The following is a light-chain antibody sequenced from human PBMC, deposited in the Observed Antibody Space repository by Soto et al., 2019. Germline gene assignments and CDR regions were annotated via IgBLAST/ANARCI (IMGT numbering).Light chain of an antibody. V-gene: IGLV4-69*01. J-gene: IGLJ7*01. CDR2: LNSDGSH. Sequence: QPVLTQSPSASASLGASVKLTCTLSSGHSSYAIAWHQQQPEKGPRYLMKLNSDGSHSKGDGIPDRFSGSSSGAERYLTISSLRSEDEADYYCQTWGTGILSVFGGGTQLTVL. CDR1: SGHSSYA. CDR3: QTWGTGILSV.